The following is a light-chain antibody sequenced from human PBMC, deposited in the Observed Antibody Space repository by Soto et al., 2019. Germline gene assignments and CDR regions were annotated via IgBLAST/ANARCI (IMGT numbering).Light chain of an antibody. CDR1: QGISSY. CDR2: AAS. Sequence: AIRMTQSPSSFSASTGDRVTITCRASQGISSYLAWYQQKPGKAPKLLIYAASTLQSGVPSRFSGSGSGTDFTLTISSLQPGDFATYYCQQYNSYPWTFGQGTKVDIK. CDR3: QQYNSYPWT. J-gene: IGKJ1*01. V-gene: IGKV1-8*01.